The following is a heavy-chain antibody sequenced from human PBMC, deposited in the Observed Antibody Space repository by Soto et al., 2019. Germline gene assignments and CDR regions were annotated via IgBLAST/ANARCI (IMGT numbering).Heavy chain of an antibody. CDR3: AAYSTSWSKDVRP. J-gene: IGHJ1*01. CDR1: GGSFSGYC. Sequence: VQLQQWGAGLLKPSETLSLTCAVYGGSFSGYCWSWIRQTPGDRLEWVGDIFHGGGANYNPSLKSRVSFSMDPSKIQYSLKLISVMAADTTVSYCAAYSTSWSKDVRPWGRGSTVTVSS. V-gene: IGHV4-34*12. CDR2: IFHGGGA. D-gene: IGHD6-13*01.